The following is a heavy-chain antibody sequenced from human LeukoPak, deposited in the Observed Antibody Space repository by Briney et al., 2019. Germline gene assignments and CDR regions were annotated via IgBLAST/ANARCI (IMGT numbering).Heavy chain of an antibody. D-gene: IGHD3-22*01. J-gene: IGHJ4*02. V-gene: IGHV4-59*01. CDR3: ARSPSGYRFDS. CDR1: GGSISSYY. Sequence: SETLSLTCTVSGGSISSYYWTWIRKPPGKGLEWIGYISNSGSTNYHPSLKSRVTISSDTSKTQFTLKLTSVTAADTAVYYCARSPSGYRFDSWGQGTLVTVSS. CDR2: ISNSGST.